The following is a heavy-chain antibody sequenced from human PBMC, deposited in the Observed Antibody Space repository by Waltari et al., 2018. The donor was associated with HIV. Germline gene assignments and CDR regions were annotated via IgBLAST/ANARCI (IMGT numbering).Heavy chain of an antibody. CDR3: ARVYGYSGSYPGAPDDY. J-gene: IGHJ4*02. Sequence: QVQLQESGPGLVKPSETLSLTCAVSGYSISSGYYWGWIRQPPGKGLEWIGSIYHSGSTYYNPSLKSRVTISVDTSKSQFSLKLSSVTAADTAVYYCARVYGYSGSYPGAPDDYWGQGTLVTVSS. V-gene: IGHV4-38-2*01. CDR1: GYSISSGYY. D-gene: IGHD1-26*01. CDR2: IYHSGST.